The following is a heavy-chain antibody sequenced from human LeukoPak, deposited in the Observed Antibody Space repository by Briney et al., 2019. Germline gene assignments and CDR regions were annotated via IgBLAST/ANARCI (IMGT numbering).Heavy chain of an antibody. D-gene: IGHD3-10*01. CDR1: GGSISSYY. J-gene: IGHJ4*02. Sequence: SETLSLTCTVSGGSISSYYWSWIRQPPGKGLEWIGYIYYSGSTNYNPSLKSRVTISVDTSKNQFSLKLSSVTAADTAVYYCARLDYGSGATDYWGQETLVTVSS. CDR2: IYYSGST. V-gene: IGHV4-59*08. CDR3: ARLDYGSGATDY.